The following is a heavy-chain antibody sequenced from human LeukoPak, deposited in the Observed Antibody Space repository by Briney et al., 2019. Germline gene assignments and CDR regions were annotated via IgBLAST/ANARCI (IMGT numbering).Heavy chain of an antibody. CDR3: ARGPQPWERGFDY. CDR1: GDSVSSNTAA. Sequence: SQTLSLTCAVSGDSVSSNTAAWNWLRQSPSRGLAWLGRRYYRSKWYNDYAESVRSRITINPDTPKNDFSLHLNSVTAEHSAVSYCARGPQPWERGFDYWGQGSLVTVSS. V-gene: IGHV6-1*01. J-gene: IGHJ4*02. CDR2: RYYRSKWYN. D-gene: IGHD1-26*01.